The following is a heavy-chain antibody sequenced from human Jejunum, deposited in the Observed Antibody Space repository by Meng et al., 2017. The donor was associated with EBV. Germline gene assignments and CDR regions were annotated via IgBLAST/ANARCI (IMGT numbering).Heavy chain of an antibody. Sequence: VATATQPGASMEVSLHASGVCCRTYSGSLVGQAPGKGLEWMGNTVPIFGTTSYAQKFQGRVTITADASTRTAFMELRNLRSEDSAMYYCARAGGDYEDYWGQGTLVTVSS. CDR2: TVPIFGTT. D-gene: IGHD4-17*01. CDR3: ARAGGDYEDY. J-gene: IGHJ4*02. V-gene: IGHV1-69*15. CDR1: GVCCRTYS.